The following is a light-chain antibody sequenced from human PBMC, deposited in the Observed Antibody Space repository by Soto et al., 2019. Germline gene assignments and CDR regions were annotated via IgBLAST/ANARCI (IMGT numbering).Light chain of an antibody. CDR3: LLVYSDTWV. J-gene: IGLJ3*02. CDR2: DTY. CDR1: TGAVTSSHY. V-gene: IGLV7-46*01. Sequence: QTVVTQEPSLTVSPGGTVTLTCGSSTGAVTSSHYPYWFQQKAGQAPRTLIFDTYNKQSWTPARFSGSLLGGKAALTLSGAQPEDEAAYYCLLVYSDTWVFGGGTKVTVL.